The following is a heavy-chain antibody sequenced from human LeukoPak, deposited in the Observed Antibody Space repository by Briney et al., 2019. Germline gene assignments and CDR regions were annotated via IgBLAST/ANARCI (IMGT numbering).Heavy chain of an antibody. Sequence: ASVKVSRKVSGYTLTELPMHWVRQAPGQGLEWMGWINPNSGGTNYAQKFQGRVTMTRDTSISTAYMELSRLRSDDTAVYYCARDGARCSGGSCYAHYYYMDVWGKGTTVTVSS. CDR2: INPNSGGT. J-gene: IGHJ6*03. CDR1: GYTLTELP. CDR3: ARDGARCSGGSCYAHYYYMDV. V-gene: IGHV1-2*02. D-gene: IGHD2-15*01.